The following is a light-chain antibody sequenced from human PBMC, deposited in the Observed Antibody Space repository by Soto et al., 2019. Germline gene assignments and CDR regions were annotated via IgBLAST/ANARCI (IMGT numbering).Light chain of an antibody. J-gene: IGKJ1*01. Sequence: EIVLTQSPATLSLSPGERATLSCRASQSVSSYLAWYQQKPGQAPRLLIYDASNRATGIPARFSGSGSGTDFTLTISSLEPKDCAVYYCQQRSNWTFGQGTKVEIK. CDR3: QQRSNWT. CDR1: QSVSSY. V-gene: IGKV3-11*01. CDR2: DAS.